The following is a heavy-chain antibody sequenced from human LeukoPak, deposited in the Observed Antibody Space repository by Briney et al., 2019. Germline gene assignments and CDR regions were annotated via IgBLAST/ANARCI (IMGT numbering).Heavy chain of an antibody. J-gene: IGHJ3*02. Sequence: GGSLRLSCAASGFTFGDYGMSWVRQAPGKGLEWVSDINWNGGSTGYADSAKGRFTISRDNAKNSLYLQMNSLRAEDTALYYCARDRESCGGDCYSSNDAFDIWGQGTMVTVSS. CDR2: INWNGGST. D-gene: IGHD2-21*02. CDR3: ARDRESCGGDCYSSNDAFDI. V-gene: IGHV3-20*04. CDR1: GFTFGDYG.